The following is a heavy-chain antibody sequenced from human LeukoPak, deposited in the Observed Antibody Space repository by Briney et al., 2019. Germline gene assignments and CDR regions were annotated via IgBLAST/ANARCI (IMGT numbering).Heavy chain of an antibody. Sequence: GGSLRLSCAASGFIFSSNYMSWVRQAPGKGLEWVSVIYSGGNTYYADSVKGRFTISRDDSKNTLYLQMNSLRARDTAVYFCARSYCSGGSCYFDYWGQGTLVTVSS. D-gene: IGHD2-15*01. J-gene: IGHJ4*02. CDR2: IYSGGNT. CDR3: ARSYCSGGSCYFDY. CDR1: GFIFSSNY. V-gene: IGHV3-53*01.